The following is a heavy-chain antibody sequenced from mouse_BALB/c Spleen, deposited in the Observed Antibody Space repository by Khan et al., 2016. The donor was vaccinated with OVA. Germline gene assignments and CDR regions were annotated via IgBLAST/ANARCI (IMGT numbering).Heavy chain of an antibody. CDR3: TRWVRGFDY. V-gene: IGHV1-5*01. J-gene: IGHJ2*01. CDR1: GYSFITYW. CDR2: IYLGNSDT. Sequence: VQLKQSGTVLARPGASVKMSCKASGYSFITYWMHWIKQRPGQGLEWIGAIYLGNSDTSYNQKFKGKAKLTAVTSASTAYMELSSLTNEDAAYYYCTRWVRGFDYWGQGTTLTVAS.